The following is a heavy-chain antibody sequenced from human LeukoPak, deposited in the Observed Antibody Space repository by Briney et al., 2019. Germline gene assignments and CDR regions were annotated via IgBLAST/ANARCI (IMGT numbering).Heavy chain of an antibody. CDR2: ISGSGGST. J-gene: IGHJ6*03. CDR1: GFTFSSYW. CDR3: ANREEYCSSTSCYMYYMDV. Sequence: QTGGSLRLSCAASGFTFSSYWMSWVRQAPGKGLEWVSAISGSGGSTYYADSVKGRFTISRDNSKNTLYLQMNSLRAEDTAVYYCANREEYCSSTSCYMYYMDVWGKGTTVTVSS. V-gene: IGHV3-23*01. D-gene: IGHD2-2*02.